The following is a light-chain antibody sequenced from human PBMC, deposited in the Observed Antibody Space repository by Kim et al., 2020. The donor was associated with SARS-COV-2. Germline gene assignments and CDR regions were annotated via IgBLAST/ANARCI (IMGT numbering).Light chain of an antibody. CDR3: QQYNSYRT. CDR2: KAS. J-gene: IGKJ1*01. Sequence: SAAVGDRVTITCLASRSISSWLAWYQQKPGKAPKLLIYKASSLESGVPSRVSGSGSGTEFTLTISSLQPDDFATYYCQQYNSYRTFGQGTKVDIK. V-gene: IGKV1-5*03. CDR1: RSISSW.